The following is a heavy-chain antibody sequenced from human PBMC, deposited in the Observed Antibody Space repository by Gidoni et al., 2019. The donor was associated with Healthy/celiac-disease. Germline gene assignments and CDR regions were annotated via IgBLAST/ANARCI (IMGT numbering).Heavy chain of an antibody. J-gene: IGHJ4*02. D-gene: IGHD2-15*01. V-gene: IGHV1-69*01. CDR2: IIPIFGTA. CDR3: ARDLNGRGHCSGGSCATHYFDY. Sequence: GQGLEWMGGIIPIFGTANYAQKFQGRVTITADESTSTAYMELSSLRSEDTAVYYCARDLNGRGHCSGGSCATHYFDYWGQGTLVTVSS.